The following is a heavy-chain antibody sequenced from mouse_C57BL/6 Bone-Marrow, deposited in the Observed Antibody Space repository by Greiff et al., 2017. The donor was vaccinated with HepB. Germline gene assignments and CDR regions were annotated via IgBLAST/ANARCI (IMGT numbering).Heavy chain of an antibody. V-gene: IGHV5-9-1*02. Sequence: EVHLVESGEGLVKPGGSLKLSCAASGFTFSSYAMSWVRQTPEKRLEWVAYISSGGDYIYYADTVKGRFTISRDNARNTLYLQMSSLKSEDTAMYYCTRGIITTVVATPYFDVWGTGTTVTVSS. CDR3: TRGIITTVVATPYFDV. D-gene: IGHD1-1*01. CDR2: ISSGGDYI. CDR1: GFTFSSYA. J-gene: IGHJ1*03.